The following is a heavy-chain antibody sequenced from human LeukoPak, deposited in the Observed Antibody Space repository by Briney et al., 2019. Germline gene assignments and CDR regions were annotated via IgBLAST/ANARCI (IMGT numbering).Heavy chain of an antibody. J-gene: IGHJ3*02. Sequence: VGSLRLSCAASGFTFSSYEMNWVRQAPGKGLEWVSYISSSGSTIYYADSVKGRFTISRDNAKNSLYLQMNSLRAEDTAVYYCARARIRGSDAFDIWGQGTMVTVSS. CDR2: ISSSGSTI. D-gene: IGHD3-10*01. V-gene: IGHV3-48*03. CDR1: GFTFSSYE. CDR3: ARARIRGSDAFDI.